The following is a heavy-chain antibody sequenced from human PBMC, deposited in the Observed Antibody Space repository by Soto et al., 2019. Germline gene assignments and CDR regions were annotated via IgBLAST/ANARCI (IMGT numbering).Heavy chain of an antibody. J-gene: IGHJ1*01. Sequence: GGSLRLSCAASGFTFSSYAMSWVRQAPGKGLEWVSAISGSGGSTYYADSVKGRFTISRDNSKNTLYLQMNSLRAEDTAVYYCAKAYCSGGSCYSGYFQHWGQGTLVTVS. CDR2: ISGSGGST. CDR3: AKAYCSGGSCYSGYFQH. V-gene: IGHV3-23*01. D-gene: IGHD2-15*01. CDR1: GFTFSSYA.